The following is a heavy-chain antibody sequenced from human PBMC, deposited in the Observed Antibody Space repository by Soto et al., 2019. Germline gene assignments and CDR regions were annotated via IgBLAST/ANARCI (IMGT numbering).Heavy chain of an antibody. J-gene: IGHJ4*01. V-gene: IGHV4-59*01. CDR3: ANTRAVPNTGRFDY. D-gene: IGHD1-26*01. CDR1: GGSIGDYY. CDR2: IYYTGST. Sequence: QVQLQESGPGLVKPSETQSLTCTVSGGSIGDYYWSWIRQPPGKGLEWIGYIYYTGSTKYNPSFNSRVTISVDTSKSQFSLMLKSVSAADTAVYYCANTRAVPNTGRFDYWGHGTLVTVSS.